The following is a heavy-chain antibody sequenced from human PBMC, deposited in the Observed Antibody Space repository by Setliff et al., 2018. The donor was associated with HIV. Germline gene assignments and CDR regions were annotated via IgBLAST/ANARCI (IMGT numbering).Heavy chain of an antibody. D-gene: IGHD1-1*01. V-gene: IGHV3-7*01. CDR1: GFDFNNYW. CDR3: AKPRLYNSALEN. CDR2: INRDESRK. J-gene: IGHJ4*02. Sequence: GALRLSCAASGFDFNNYWMSWVRQGPGKGPEWVANINRDESRKSYVDSVKGRFTLSRDNSKNTLYLQMNSLTPEDTAVYYCAKPRLYNSALENWGQGTLVTVSS.